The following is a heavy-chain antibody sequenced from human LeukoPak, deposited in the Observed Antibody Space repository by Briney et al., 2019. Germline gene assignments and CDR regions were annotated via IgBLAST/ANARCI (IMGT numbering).Heavy chain of an antibody. D-gene: IGHD5-24*01. CDR2: MNPNSGNT. J-gene: IGHJ5*02. Sequence: ASVKVSCKASGYTFTSYDINWVRQATGQGLGWMGWMNPNSGNTGYAQKFQGRVTMTRNTSISTAYMELSSLRSEDTAVYYCARDNSVRDEAWWFNPWGQGTLVTVSS. CDR1: GYTFTSYD. V-gene: IGHV1-8*01. CDR3: ARDNSVRDEAWWFNP.